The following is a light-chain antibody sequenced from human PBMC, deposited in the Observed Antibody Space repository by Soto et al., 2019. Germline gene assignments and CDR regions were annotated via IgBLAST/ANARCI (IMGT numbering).Light chain of an antibody. CDR2: WAS. J-gene: IGKJ2*01. CDR1: QRRLYSSNNKNF. CDR3: SQYYPSPNT. Sequence: IVMTQSPDSLAVALGETATINCKSSQRRLYSSNNKNFLAWFQHKPGQPPRLLINWASTRESGVPDRFSGSGSGTDFTLTISSLQTEDVALYYCSQYYPSPNTFGQGTKL. V-gene: IGKV4-1*01.